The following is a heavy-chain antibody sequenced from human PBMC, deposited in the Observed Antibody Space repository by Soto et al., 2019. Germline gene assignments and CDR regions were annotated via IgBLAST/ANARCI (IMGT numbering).Heavy chain of an antibody. CDR1: GDRVSSNSAA. Sequence: SRTLSRTCAISGDRVSSNSAAWNWIRQSPSRGLEWLGRTYYRSKWYNDYAVSVKSRITINTDTSKNQFSLQLNSVTPEDTAVYYCARDLRYSSDYNWSDPWGQGTLVTVSS. J-gene: IGHJ5*02. CDR2: TYYRSKWYN. CDR3: ARDLRYSSDYNWSDP. D-gene: IGHD6-19*01. V-gene: IGHV6-1*01.